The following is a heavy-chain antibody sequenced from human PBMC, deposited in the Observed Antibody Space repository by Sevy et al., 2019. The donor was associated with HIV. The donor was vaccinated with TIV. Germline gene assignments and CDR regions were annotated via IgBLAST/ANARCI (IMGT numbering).Heavy chain of an antibody. D-gene: IGHD2-15*01. Sequence: ASVKVSCKTSGYTFRNYRITWVRQAPGQGLQWVGWISTYNGDTSYAQQLQGRVTMTTETSTRTAYMELRSLRSDDTAVYYCARGGYYIDSWGQGTLVTVSS. J-gene: IGHJ4*02. CDR2: ISTYNGDT. CDR3: ARGGYYIDS. V-gene: IGHV1-18*01. CDR1: GYTFRNYR.